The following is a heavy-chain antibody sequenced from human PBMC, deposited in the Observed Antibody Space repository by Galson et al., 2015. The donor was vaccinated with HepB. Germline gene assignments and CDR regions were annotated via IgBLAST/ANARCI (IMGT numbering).Heavy chain of an antibody. D-gene: IGHD3-10*01. J-gene: IGHJ4*02. CDR2: IYSGGST. CDR3: ARDRTGSLWFGGILDSQLDY. CDR1: GFTVSSNY. Sequence: SLRLSCAASGFTVSSNYMSWVRQAPGKGLEWVSVIYSGGSTYYADSVKGRFTISRDNSKNTLYLQMNSLRAEDTAVYYCARDRTGSLWFGGILDSQLDYWGQGTLVTVSS. V-gene: IGHV3-53*01.